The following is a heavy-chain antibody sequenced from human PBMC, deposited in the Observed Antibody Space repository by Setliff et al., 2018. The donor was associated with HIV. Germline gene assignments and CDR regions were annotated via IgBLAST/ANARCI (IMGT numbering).Heavy chain of an antibody. CDR3: ARGSCSGCYLSDY. CDR2: IIAGDDNT. Sequence: ASVKVSCKPFGYTFSTNAIHWVRQAPGQRLEWMGYIIAGDDNTRYSEKFQGRVTITRDTSANTAYMELSSLRSEDTAVYYCARGSCSGCYLSDYWGLGTLVTVSS. D-gene: IGHD6-19*01. J-gene: IGHJ4*02. V-gene: IGHV1-3*01. CDR1: GYTFSTNA.